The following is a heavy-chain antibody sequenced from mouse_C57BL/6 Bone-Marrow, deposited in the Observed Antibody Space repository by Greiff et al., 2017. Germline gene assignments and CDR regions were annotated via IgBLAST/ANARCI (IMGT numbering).Heavy chain of an antibody. CDR3: TRKPDLWRYYFDY. J-gene: IGHJ2*01. V-gene: IGHV1-15*01. Sequence: QVQLQQSGAELVRPGASVTLSCKASGYTFTDYEMHWVKQTPVHGLEWIGAIDPETGGTAYNQKFKGKAILTADNSSSTAYMELRSLTSEDSAVFYCTRKPDLWRYYFDYWGQGTTLTVSS. CDR1: GYTFTDYE. CDR2: IDPETGGT. D-gene: IGHD1-1*02.